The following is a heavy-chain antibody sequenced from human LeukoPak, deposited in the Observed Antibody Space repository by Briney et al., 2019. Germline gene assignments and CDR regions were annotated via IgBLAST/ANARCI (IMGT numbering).Heavy chain of an antibody. D-gene: IGHD3-10*01. Sequence: ASVKVSCKASGYTFTSYDINWVRQATGQGLEWMGWMNPNSGNTGYAQKFQGRVTMTRSTSISTAYMELSSLRSEDTAVYYCARVGSQRITMVRGVPDPYYFDYWGQGTLVTVSS. CDR2: MNPNSGNT. V-gene: IGHV1-8*01. J-gene: IGHJ4*02. CDR1: GYTFTSYD. CDR3: ARVGSQRITMVRGVPDPYYFDY.